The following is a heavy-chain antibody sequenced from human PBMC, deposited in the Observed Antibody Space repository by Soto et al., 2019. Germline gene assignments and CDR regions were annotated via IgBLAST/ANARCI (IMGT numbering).Heavy chain of an antibody. Sequence: GGSLRLSCAASGFTFSSYAMSWVRQAPGKGLEWVSAISGSGGSTYYADSVKGRFTISRDNSKNTLYLQMNSLRAEDTAVYYFAKKPVHWFLEWLLYGAYFDYWGQGTLVTVSS. V-gene: IGHV3-23*01. J-gene: IGHJ4*02. CDR2: ISGSGGST. CDR3: AKKPVHWFLEWLLYGAYFDY. CDR1: GFTFSSYA. D-gene: IGHD3-3*01.